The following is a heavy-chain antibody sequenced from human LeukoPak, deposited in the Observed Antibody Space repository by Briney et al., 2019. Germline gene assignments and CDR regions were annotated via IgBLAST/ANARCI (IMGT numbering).Heavy chain of an antibody. Sequence: SESLSLTCTVSGGSISSSSYYWGWIRQPPGTGLEWIGSIYCSGSTYYNPSLKSRVTISVDTSKNQFSLKLSSVTAADTAVYYCARLPPPIFAADYYYYMDVWGKGTTVTVSS. D-gene: IGHD3-3*01. J-gene: IGHJ6*03. CDR3: ARLPPPIFAADYYYYMDV. CDR1: GGSISSSSYY. V-gene: IGHV4-39*01. CDR2: IYCSGST.